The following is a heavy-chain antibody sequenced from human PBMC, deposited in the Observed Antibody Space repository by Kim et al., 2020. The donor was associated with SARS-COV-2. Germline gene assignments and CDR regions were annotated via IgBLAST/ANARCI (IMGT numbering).Heavy chain of an antibody. Sequence: ASVKVSCRASGYSFNSYGMNWVRQAPGQGLEWIGRINTLTGNPTYGQGFTGRFVFSFDTSVSTAYLQIGSLTAEDTAVYYCTRSWPRELEYCSTTRTSCFGRDDYGMDVWGQGTTVTVSS. D-gene: IGHD2-2*01. CDR1: GYSFNSYG. V-gene: IGHV7-4-1*01. J-gene: IGHJ6*02. CDR2: INTLTGNP. CDR3: TRSWPRELEYCSTTRTSCFGRDDYGMDV.